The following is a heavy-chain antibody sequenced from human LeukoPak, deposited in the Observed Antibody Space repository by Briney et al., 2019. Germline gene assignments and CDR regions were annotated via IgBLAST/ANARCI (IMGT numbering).Heavy chain of an antibody. CDR3: AKWGDYDVLTGYYVSDY. CDR2: ITGSGGNT. J-gene: IGHJ4*02. V-gene: IGHV3-23*01. CDR1: GFTFSNYA. D-gene: IGHD3-9*01. Sequence: GGSLRLSCAASGFTFSNYAMSWVRQAPGKGLEWVSAITGSGGNTYYADSVKGRFTNSRDNSKNTVFLQKNSLRAEDTAVYYCAKWGDYDVLTGYYVSDYWGQGTLVTVSS.